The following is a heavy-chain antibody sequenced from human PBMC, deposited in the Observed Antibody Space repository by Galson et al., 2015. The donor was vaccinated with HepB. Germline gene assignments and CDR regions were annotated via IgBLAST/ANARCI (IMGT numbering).Heavy chain of an antibody. J-gene: IGHJ5*02. CDR2: IDPSDSYT. CDR3: ARQGGYCSSTSCYTSWFDP. V-gene: IGHV5-10-1*01. CDR1: GYSYTSYW. Sequence: QSGAEVKKPGESLRISCKGSGYSYTSYWISWVRQMPGKGLEWMGRIDPSDSYTNYSPSFQGHVTISADKSISTAYLQWSSLKASDTAMYYCARQGGYCSSTSCYTSWFDPWGQGTLVTVSS. D-gene: IGHD2-2*02.